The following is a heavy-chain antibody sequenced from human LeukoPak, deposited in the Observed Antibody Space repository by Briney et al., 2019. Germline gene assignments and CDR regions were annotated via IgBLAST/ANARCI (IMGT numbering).Heavy chain of an antibody. Sequence: GGSLRLSCAPFGFTFRSYDMAWVRQAPGKGLEWVSSLTTNSRYIYYADSVKGRFTVSRDNAMNSLYLEMNSLTAEDTAVYFCARAGMTAIRSDAFDLWGQGTMVTVSS. D-gene: IGHD2-21*02. V-gene: IGHV3-21*01. J-gene: IGHJ3*01. CDR2: LTTNSRYI. CDR3: ARAGMTAIRSDAFDL. CDR1: GFTFRSYD.